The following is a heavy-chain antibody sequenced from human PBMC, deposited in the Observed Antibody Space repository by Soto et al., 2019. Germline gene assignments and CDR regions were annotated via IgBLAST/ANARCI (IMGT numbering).Heavy chain of an antibody. CDR1: GFTFSNYW. D-gene: IGHD2-15*01. J-gene: IGHJ6*03. V-gene: IGHV3-74*01. CDR3: ARGDCVGGTCYSLAGSFYYYMDV. Sequence: EVQLVESGGGIVQPGGSLRLSCAASGFTFSNYWMYWVRQAPGEGLVWVSRINSDGRVSCYADSVKGRLTICRDNVKNTLYLQMDSLRAEDTAVYYCARGDCVGGTCYSLAGSFYYYMDVWGKGTTVTVFS. CDR2: INSDGRVS.